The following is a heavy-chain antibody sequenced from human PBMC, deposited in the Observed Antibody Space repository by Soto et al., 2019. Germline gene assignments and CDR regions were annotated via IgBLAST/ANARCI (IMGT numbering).Heavy chain of an antibody. CDR3: AKDPGGGYCSSTSCHRYYGMDV. CDR2: ISGSGGST. Sequence: GGSLRLSCAASGFTFSSYAMSWVRQAPGKGLEWVSAISGSGGSTYYADSVKGRFTISRDNSKNTLYLKMNSLRAEDTAVYYCAKDPGGGYCSSTSCHRYYGMDVWGQGTTVTVSS. D-gene: IGHD2-2*01. V-gene: IGHV3-23*01. J-gene: IGHJ6*02. CDR1: GFTFSSYA.